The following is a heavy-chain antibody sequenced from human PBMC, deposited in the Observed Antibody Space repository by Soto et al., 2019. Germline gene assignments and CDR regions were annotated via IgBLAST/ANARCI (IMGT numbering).Heavy chain of an antibody. D-gene: IGHD4-17*01. Sequence: EVQLVESGGGLVKPGGSLTLSCAASGITFSKAWMNWVRQSPGKGLEWVGRIKSRSDGGTTAYAAPVKGRFTISRVDSKDTLWLQKNSLKTEDTAVYYCTTNFYSDHGMDVWGQGTTVTVSS. J-gene: IGHJ6*02. V-gene: IGHV3-15*07. CDR3: TTNFYSDHGMDV. CDR2: IKSRSDGGTT. CDR1: GITFSKAW.